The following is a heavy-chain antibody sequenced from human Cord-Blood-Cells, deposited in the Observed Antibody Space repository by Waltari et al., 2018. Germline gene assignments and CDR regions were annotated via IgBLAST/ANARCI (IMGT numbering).Heavy chain of an antibody. D-gene: IGHD7-27*01. CDR3: ARGLNWGIRYFDL. J-gene: IGHJ2*01. Sequence: SSYAISWVRQAPGQGLEWMGGIIPIFGTANYAQKFQGRVTITADESTSTAYMELSSLRSEDTAVYYCARGLNWGIRYFDLWGRGTLVTVSS. CDR2: IIPIFGTA. V-gene: IGHV1-69*01. CDR1: SSYA.